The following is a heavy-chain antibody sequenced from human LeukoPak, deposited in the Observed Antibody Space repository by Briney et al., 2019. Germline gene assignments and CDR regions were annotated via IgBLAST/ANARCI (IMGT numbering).Heavy chain of an antibody. CDR3: ARKPGYSDAFDI. V-gene: IGHV3-13*01. CDR1: GFTFSSYD. D-gene: IGHD3-22*01. Sequence: GGSLRLSCAASGFTFSSYDMHWVRQATGKGLEWVSAIGTAGDTYYPGSVKGRFTISRENVKNSLYLQMDSLRAGDTAVYYCARKPGYSDAFDIWGQGTMVTVSS. CDR2: IGTAGDT. J-gene: IGHJ3*02.